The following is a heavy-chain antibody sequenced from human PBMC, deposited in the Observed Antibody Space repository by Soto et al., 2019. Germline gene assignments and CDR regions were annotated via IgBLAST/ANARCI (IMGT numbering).Heavy chain of an antibody. V-gene: IGHV4-30-2*01. Sequence: QLQLQESGSGLVKPSQTLSLTCAVSGGSISSGRYSWSWIRQPPGQGLEWIGYIYHSGSTYYNPSYKSRVTISVDRSKNQFSLQLSSVTGADTAAYYCAAGGGLPRYYWGQGTLVTVSS. CDR2: IYHSGST. D-gene: IGHD5-12*01. CDR1: GGSISSGRYS. J-gene: IGHJ4*02. CDR3: AAGGGLPRYY.